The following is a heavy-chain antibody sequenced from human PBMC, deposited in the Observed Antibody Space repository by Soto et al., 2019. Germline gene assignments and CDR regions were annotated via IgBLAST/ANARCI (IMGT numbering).Heavy chain of an antibody. D-gene: IGHD2-2*01. V-gene: IGHV1-69*13. CDR3: ARRGYCSSTSCQYYYYGMDV. Sequence: GASVKVSCKASGGTFSSYAISWVRQAPGQGLEWMGGIIPIFGTANYAQKFQGRVTITADESTSTAYMELSSLRSEDTAVYYCARRGYCSSTSCQYYYYGMDVWGQGTTVTVS. CDR1: GGTFSSYA. CDR2: IIPIFGTA. J-gene: IGHJ6*02.